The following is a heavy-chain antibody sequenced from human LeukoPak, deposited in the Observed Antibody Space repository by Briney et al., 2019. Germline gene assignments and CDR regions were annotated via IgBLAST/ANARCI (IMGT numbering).Heavy chain of an antibody. CDR3: TRVGGSGSFDY. J-gene: IGHJ4*02. CDR2: ISSNGGNS. V-gene: IGHV3-64*01. Sequence: GGSLRLSCAASGFSLSSYSMHWVRQAPGRGLEYVSAISSNGGNSYYANSVNGRFTISRDISKNTLYLQMGSLRPDDMAVYYCTRVGGSGSFDYWGQGTLVTVSS. CDR1: GFSLSSYS. D-gene: IGHD3-10*01.